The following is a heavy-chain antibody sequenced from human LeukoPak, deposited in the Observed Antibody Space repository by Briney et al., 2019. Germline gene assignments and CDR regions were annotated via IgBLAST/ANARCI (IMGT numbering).Heavy chain of an antibody. CDR2: ISSSSSYI. V-gene: IGHV3-21*01. D-gene: IGHD3-22*01. CDR3: AKVDYYDSSGYYYFDY. Sequence: GGSLRPSCEASGFTFNTYSMNWARQAPGKGLEWVSSISSSSSYIYYADSVKGRFTISRDNAKNSLYLQMNSLRAEDTAVYYCAKVDYYDSSGYYYFDYWGQGTLVTVSS. CDR1: GFTFNTYS. J-gene: IGHJ4*02.